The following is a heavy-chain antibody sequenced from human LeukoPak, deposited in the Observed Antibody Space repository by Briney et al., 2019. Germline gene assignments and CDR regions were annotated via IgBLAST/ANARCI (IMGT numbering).Heavy chain of an antibody. V-gene: IGHV4-59*01. Sequence: SETLSLTCTVSGGSISSYYWSWIRQPPGKGLEWIGYIYYSGSTNYNPSLKSRVTISVDTSKNQFSLKLSSVTAADTAVYYCARASGDYRRGYFDYWGQGTLVTVSS. CDR1: GGSISSYY. J-gene: IGHJ4*02. CDR3: ARASGDYRRGYFDY. CDR2: IYYSGST. D-gene: IGHD4-17*01.